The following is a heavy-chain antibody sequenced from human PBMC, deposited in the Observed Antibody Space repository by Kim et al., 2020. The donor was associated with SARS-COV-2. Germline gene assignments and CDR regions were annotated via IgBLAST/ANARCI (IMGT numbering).Heavy chain of an antibody. D-gene: IGHD6-19*01. Sequence: GGSLRLSCAASGFTFSSYAMSWVRQAPGKGLEWVSVIYSGGSSTYYADSVKGRFTISRDNSKNTLYLQMNSLRAEDTAVYYCAKALQWLPTGDLDYWGQGTLVTVSS. CDR1: GFTFSSYA. CDR3: AKALQWLPTGDLDY. V-gene: IGHV3-23*03. J-gene: IGHJ4*02. CDR2: IYSGGSST.